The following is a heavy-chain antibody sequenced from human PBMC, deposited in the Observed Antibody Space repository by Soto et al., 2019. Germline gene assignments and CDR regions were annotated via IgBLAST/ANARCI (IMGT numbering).Heavy chain of an antibody. D-gene: IGHD3-22*01. V-gene: IGHV1-18*01. J-gene: IGHJ4*02. CDR2: ISAYNGNT. Sequence: QVQLVQSGAEVKKPGASVKVSCKASGYTFTSYGISWVRQAPGQGLEWMGWISAYNGNTNYAQKLQGRVTMTTDTSTSTAYMELRSLRSDDTAVYYCARDPYYYDSSGYRGFDNWGQGTLVTVSS. CDR1: GYTFTSYG. CDR3: ARDPYYYDSSGYRGFDN.